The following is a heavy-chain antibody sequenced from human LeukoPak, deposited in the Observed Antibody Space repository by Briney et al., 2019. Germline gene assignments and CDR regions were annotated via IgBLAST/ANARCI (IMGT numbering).Heavy chain of an antibody. CDR3: ARRAFLAGHMDAFDI. J-gene: IGHJ3*02. D-gene: IGHD3-9*01. CDR1: GYTFTNYW. V-gene: IGHV5-51*01. CDR2: IYPGDSDT. Sequence: GESLKISCKGSGYTFTNYWIGWVRQMPGKGLEWMGIIYPGDSDTRYSPSFQGQVTISADKSISTAYLQWSSLKASDTAMYYCARRAFLAGHMDAFDIWGQGTMVTVSS.